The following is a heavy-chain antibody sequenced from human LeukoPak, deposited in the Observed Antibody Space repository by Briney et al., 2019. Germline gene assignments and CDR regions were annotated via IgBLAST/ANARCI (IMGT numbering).Heavy chain of an antibody. D-gene: IGHD1-1*01. CDR2: IYYSGST. J-gene: IGHJ3*02. CDR3: ARPQLEQDAFDI. CDR1: GGSISSYY. Sequence: PSETLSLTCTVSGGSISSYYWSWIRQPPGKGLEWIGYIYYSGSTNYNPSLKSRVTISVDTSKNQFSLKLSSVTAADTAVYYCARPQLEQDAFDIWGQGTMATVSS. V-gene: IGHV4-59*01.